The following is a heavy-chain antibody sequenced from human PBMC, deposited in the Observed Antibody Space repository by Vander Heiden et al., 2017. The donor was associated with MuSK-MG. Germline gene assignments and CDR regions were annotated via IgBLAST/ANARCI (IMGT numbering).Heavy chain of an antibody. CDR1: GFTLSSYW. CDR3: ARGGGYSNGSFDY. V-gene: IGHV3-74*01. Sequence: EVQLVESGGGLVQTGGSLRLSCAASGFTLSSYWMHWVRQSPGKGLVWVSRINSAGSSTTYADSVKGRFTISRDNAKNTLYLQMNSLRAEDTAVYYCARGGGYSNGSFDYWGQGTLVTVSS. J-gene: IGHJ4*02. CDR2: INSAGSST. D-gene: IGHD5-18*01.